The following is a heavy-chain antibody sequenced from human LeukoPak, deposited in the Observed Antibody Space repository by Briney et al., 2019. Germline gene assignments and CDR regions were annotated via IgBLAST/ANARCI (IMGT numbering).Heavy chain of an antibody. CDR1: GFTFRSYS. J-gene: IGHJ4*02. CDR3: ASITAMAFDY. CDR2: ISSSSSTI. D-gene: IGHD5-18*01. V-gene: IGHV3-48*04. Sequence: PGGSLRLSCAASGFTFRSYSMNWVRQAPGKGLEWVSYISSSSSTIHHADSVKGRFTISRDNAKKSLYLQMNSLRAEDTAVYYCASITAMAFDYWGQGTLVTVSS.